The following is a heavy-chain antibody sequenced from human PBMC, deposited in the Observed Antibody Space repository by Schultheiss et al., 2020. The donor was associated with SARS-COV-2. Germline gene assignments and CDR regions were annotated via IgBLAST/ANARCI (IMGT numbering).Heavy chain of an antibody. V-gene: IGHV3-33*01. CDR2: IWCDGSNK. Sequence: GGSLRLSCAASGFIFSRYGMHWVRQAPGKGLEWVAVIWCDGSNKNFADSVKGRFTISRDNSKNTLYLQMNSLRAEDTAVYYCATGLVVMNELGYWGQGTLVTVSS. D-gene: IGHD2-21*01. J-gene: IGHJ4*02. CDR1: GFIFSRYG. CDR3: ATGLVVMNELGY.